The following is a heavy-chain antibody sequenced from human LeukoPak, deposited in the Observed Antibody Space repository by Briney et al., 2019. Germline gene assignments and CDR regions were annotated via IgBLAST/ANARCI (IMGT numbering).Heavy chain of an antibody. Sequence: GGSLRLSCAASGFTFSSYEMNWVRQAPGKGLEWVSYISSSGSTIYYADSVKGRFTISRDNAKNSLYLQMNSLRAEDTAVYYCAREYYYDSSGYSLWGQGTLVTVSS. CDR3: AREYYYDSSGYSL. J-gene: IGHJ4*02. D-gene: IGHD3-22*01. V-gene: IGHV3-48*03. CDR1: GFTFSSYE. CDR2: ISSSGSTI.